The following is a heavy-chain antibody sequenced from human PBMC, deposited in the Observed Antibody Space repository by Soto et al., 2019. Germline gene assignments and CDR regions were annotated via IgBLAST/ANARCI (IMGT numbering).Heavy chain of an antibody. J-gene: IGHJ2*01. V-gene: IGHV3-72*01. D-gene: IGHD5-18*01. Sequence: EVQLEESGGGLVQTGGSLTLSCAASGLTFSDHYLDWVRQAPGKGLEWIGSIRETANSYTRDYAASVKGRFTISRDDSKNSLFLQMNSLKTEDTATYYCARIHLWRDKYFDLWGRGTLVTVSS. CDR1: GLTFSDHY. CDR3: ARIHLWRDKYFDL. CDR2: IRETANSYTR.